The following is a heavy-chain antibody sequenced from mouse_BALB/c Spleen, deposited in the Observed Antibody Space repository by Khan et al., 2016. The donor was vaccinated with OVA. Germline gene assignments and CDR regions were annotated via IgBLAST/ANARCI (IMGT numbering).Heavy chain of an antibody. Sequence: VQLQQSGPELVKPGASVKMSCKASGYTFTDHYMKWVRQSHGKILEWIADINPDNGDTFYNEKFKDKATLTVDKSSSTAYMQLNSLTSEDSAVYCCAKGLWDFWGQGTTLTVSS. CDR1: GYTFTDHY. V-gene: IGHV1-26*01. CDR2: INPDNGDT. CDR3: AKGLWDF. J-gene: IGHJ2*01. D-gene: IGHD6-1*01.